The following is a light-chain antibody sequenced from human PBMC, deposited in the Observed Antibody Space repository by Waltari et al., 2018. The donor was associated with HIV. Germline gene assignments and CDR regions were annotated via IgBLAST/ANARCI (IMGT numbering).Light chain of an antibody. CDR1: QDISNS. Sequence: DIQMTQSPSSLSASVGDTVTITCGASQDISNSLAWYQQQPGRAPVPLVYLAYNLQNGVPSRFSARGSGTNFTLTLSSLQPEDLATYYCQQYYHLPRTFGQGTKLQI. J-gene: IGKJ2*01. V-gene: IGKV1-NL1*01. CDR3: QQYYHLPRT. CDR2: LAY.